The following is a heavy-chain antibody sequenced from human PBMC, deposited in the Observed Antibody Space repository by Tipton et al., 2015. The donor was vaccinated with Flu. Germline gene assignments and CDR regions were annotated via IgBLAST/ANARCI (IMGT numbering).Heavy chain of an antibody. D-gene: IGHD6-19*01. CDR3: ARVRQWLAGVPEYYFDY. J-gene: IGHJ4*02. V-gene: IGHV3-20*04. Sequence: SLRLSCAASGFTFNDYGMSWVRQAPGKGLEWVSGINWNGGRTDYADSVEGRFTISRDNAKNSLYLQMNSLRAEDTALYYCARVRQWLAGVPEYYFDYWGQGILVTVSS. CDR2: INWNGGRT. CDR1: GFTFNDYG.